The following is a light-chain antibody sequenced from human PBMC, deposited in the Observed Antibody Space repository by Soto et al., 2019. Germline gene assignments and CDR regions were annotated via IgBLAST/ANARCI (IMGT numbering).Light chain of an antibody. CDR2: DAS. CDR3: QQYGSYPLA. Sequence: DIPLTQSPSTLSVSVGDRVTVACRASQTIDTSLAWYQQTPGKAPKLLISDASNRESGIPARFSGSGSGTEFTLTISSLQPEDFAAYYCQQYGSYPLAFGGGTKVDI. CDR1: QTIDTS. J-gene: IGKJ4*01. V-gene: IGKV1-5*01.